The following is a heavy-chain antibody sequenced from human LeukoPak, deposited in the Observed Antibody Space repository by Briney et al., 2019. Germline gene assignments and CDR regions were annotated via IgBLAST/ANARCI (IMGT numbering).Heavy chain of an antibody. J-gene: IGHJ4*02. CDR1: GFSFRTYA. Sequence: GGSLRLSCAASGFSFRTYAMHWVRQAPGKGLEWVAVISYDGRDEHYADSVKGRFTVSRDNSKNTVYLQLNSLRAEDTAVYSCAKLATAGTGYWGQGTLVAVSS. V-gene: IGHV3-30*07. CDR3: AKLATAGTGY. D-gene: IGHD6-13*01. CDR2: ISYDGRDE.